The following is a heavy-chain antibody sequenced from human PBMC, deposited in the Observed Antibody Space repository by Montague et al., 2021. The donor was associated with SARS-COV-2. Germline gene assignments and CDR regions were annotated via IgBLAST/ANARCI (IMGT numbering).Heavy chain of an antibody. V-gene: IGHV3-48*02. J-gene: IGHJ6*02. D-gene: IGHD3-10*01. CDR2: ISISGSTI. Sequence: SLRLSCAASGFTFNTYSMNWVRQAPGKGLERASYISISGSTIYYADSVKGRFTISRDNAKKSLYLQLNSLRDEDTAVYYCARDLPVRGVINFWYGMDVWGQGTAVTVSS. CDR3: ARDLPVRGVINFWYGMDV. CDR1: GFTFNTYS.